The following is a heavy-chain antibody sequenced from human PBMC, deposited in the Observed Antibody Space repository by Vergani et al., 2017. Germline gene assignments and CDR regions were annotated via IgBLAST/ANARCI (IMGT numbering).Heavy chain of an antibody. CDR1: GGSFNTYY. J-gene: IGHJ5*02. CDR2: IYSTGST. CDR3: ARGVHDYGWFDP. D-gene: IGHD4-17*01. V-gene: IGHV4-59*08. Sequence: QVQLQQWGAGLLKPSETLSLTCTVSGGSFNTYYWSWIRQSPGKGLEWIGYIYSTGSTNYNPSLNSRVTISVDTSKNQFSLKLSSVTAADTAVYYCARGVHDYGWFDPWGQGTLVTVSS.